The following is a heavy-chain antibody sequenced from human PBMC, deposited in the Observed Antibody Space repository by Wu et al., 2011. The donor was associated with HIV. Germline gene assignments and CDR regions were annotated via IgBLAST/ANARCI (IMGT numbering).Heavy chain of an antibody. CDR3: ARSLGYCSGGTCLMDY. Sequence: QVQVVQSGAEVKEPGSSVKVSCKTSGGTFSTYAISWVRQAPGQGLEWMGGITPMFGTANYAQKFQGRVTITTDESTSTAYMELSSLRSEDTAVYYCARSLGYCSGGTCLMDYWGQGTLVTVSS. J-gene: IGHJ4*02. D-gene: IGHD2-15*01. CDR2: ITPMFGTA. CDR1: GGTFSTYA. V-gene: IGHV1-69*05.